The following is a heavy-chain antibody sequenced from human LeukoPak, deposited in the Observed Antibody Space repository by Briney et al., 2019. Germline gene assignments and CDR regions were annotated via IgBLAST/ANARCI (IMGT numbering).Heavy chain of an antibody. CDR3: AKRPASGSYVGAFDI. CDR2: ISPDGTDK. Sequence: GGSLRLSCAASGFTFTAYGMHWVRQAPGKGLEWVALISPDGTDKFYTDSVKGRFTISRDNSKNTLYLQMSSPRAEDTAVYYCAKRPASGSYVGAFDIWGQGTMVTVSS. D-gene: IGHD3-10*01. V-gene: IGHV3-30*18. J-gene: IGHJ3*02. CDR1: GFTFTAYG.